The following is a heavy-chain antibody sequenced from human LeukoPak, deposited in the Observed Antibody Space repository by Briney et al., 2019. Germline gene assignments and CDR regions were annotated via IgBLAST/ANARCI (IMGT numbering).Heavy chain of an antibody. J-gene: IGHJ4*02. CDR3: ARVYSGYDLPGSLANYYFDY. CDR2: FYSGGGT. D-gene: IGHD5-12*01. Sequence: SETLPLTCTVSGGSISSYYWSWIRQPAGKGLEWIGRFYSGGGTDYNPSLKSRVTMSVDTSKNQFSLKLSSVTAADTAVYYCARVYSGYDLPGSLANYYFDYWGQGTLVTVSS. V-gene: IGHV4-4*07. CDR1: GGSISSYY.